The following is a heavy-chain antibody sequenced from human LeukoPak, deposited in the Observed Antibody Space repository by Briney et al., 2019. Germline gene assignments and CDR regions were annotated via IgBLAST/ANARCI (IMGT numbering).Heavy chain of an antibody. V-gene: IGHV1-69*13. CDR2: IIPIFGTA. CDR1: GGTFSSYA. J-gene: IGHJ4*02. CDR3: AREGRVAAAGTFDY. D-gene: IGHD6-13*01. Sequence: SVKVSCKASGGTFSSYAISWVRQAPGQGLEWMGGIIPIFGTANYAQKFQGRVTITADESTSTAYMELSSLRSEDTAVYYCAREGRVAAAGTFDYWGQGTLVTVSS.